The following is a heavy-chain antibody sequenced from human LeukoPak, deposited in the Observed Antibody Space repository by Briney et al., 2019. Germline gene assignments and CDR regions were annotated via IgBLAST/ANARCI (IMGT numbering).Heavy chain of an antibody. CDR1: GGTFSSYA. J-gene: IGHJ4*02. V-gene: IGHV1-69*06. CDR3: ARAQNLGDSSGYYLYYFDY. D-gene: IGHD3-22*01. Sequence: ASVKVSCKASGGTFSSYAISWVRQAPGQGLEWIGGIIPIFGTANYAQKFQGRVTITADKSTSTAYMELSSLRSEDTAVYYCARAQNLGDSSGYYLYYFDYWGQGTLVTVSS. CDR2: IIPIFGTA.